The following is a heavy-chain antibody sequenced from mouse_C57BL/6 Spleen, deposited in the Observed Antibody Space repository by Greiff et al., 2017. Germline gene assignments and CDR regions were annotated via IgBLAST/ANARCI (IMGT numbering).Heavy chain of an antibody. CDR3: ARSTLYYAMDY. CDR2: IYPGDGDT. V-gene: IGHV1-80*01. J-gene: IGHJ4*01. CDR1: GYAFSSYW. Sequence: VNLVESGAELVKPGASVKISCKASGYAFSSYWMNWVKQRPGKGLEWIGQIYPGDGDTNYNGKFKGKATLTADKSSSTAYMQLSSLTSEDSAVYFCARSTLYYAMDYWGQGTSVTVSS.